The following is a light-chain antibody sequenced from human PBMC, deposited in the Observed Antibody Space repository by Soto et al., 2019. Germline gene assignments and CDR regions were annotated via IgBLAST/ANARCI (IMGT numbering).Light chain of an antibody. CDR1: QSISSN. CDR3: HQYENWPQT. CDR2: RAS. J-gene: IGKJ1*01. Sequence: EIVMTPSPATLSVSPGERATLSCRASQSISSNLAWYQQKLGQAPRLLIYRASTRATGIPARFSGSGSGTEFTLTISSLQSEDFALYYCHQYENWPQTFGQGTKVDIK. V-gene: IGKV3-15*01.